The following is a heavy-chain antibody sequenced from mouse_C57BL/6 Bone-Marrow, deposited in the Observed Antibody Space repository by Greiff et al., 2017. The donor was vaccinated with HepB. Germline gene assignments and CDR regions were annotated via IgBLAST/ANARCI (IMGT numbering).Heavy chain of an antibody. CDR3: TRDPFAY. J-gene: IGHJ3*01. CDR2: IRLKSDNYAT. V-gene: IGHV6-3*01. D-gene: IGHD3-3*01. CDR1: GFTFSNYW. Sequence: DVKLEESGGGLVQPGGSMKLSCVASGFTFSNYWMNWVRQSPEKGLEWVAQIRLKSDNYATHYAESVKGRFTISRDDSKSSVYLQMNNLRAEDTGIYYCTRDPFAYWGQGTLVTVSA.